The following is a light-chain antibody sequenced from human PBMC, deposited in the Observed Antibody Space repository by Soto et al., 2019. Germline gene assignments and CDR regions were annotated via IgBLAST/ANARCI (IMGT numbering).Light chain of an antibody. CDR2: KAS. V-gene: IGKV1-5*03. J-gene: IGKJ1*01. Sequence: DTVTITCRASQSVDTFLAWYQQKPGKAPDLLISKASILRSGVPSRFSGSGSETEFTLTISSLQPDDFATYYCQQFNSHSRTFGQGTKV. CDR1: QSVDTF. CDR3: QQFNSHSRT.